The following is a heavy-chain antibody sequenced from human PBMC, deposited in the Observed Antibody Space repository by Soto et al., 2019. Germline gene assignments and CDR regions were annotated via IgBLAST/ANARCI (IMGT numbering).Heavy chain of an antibody. V-gene: IGHV3-23*01. CDR3: AKGVPGIALAGTGYFQH. D-gene: IGHD6-19*01. CDR1: GFTFSSFG. CDR2: VSGSGAGT. J-gene: IGHJ1*01. Sequence: HPGGSLRLSCVAPGFTFSSFGMSWVRQAPGKGLEWVSSVSGSGAGTYYADSVKGRFTISRDNSKNTLYLQMNSLRAEDTAVYYCAKGVPGIALAGTGYFQHWGQGTLVTVSS.